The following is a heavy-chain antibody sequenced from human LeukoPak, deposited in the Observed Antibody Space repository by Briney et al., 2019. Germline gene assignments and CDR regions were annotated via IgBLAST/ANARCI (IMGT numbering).Heavy chain of an antibody. CDR2: ISYDGSNK. CDR3: ARGGRYCSSTSCYHPFDP. V-gene: IGHV3-30*01. D-gene: IGHD2-2*01. Sequence: LPGRSLRLSCAASGFTFSSYAMHWVRQAPGKGLEWVAVISYDGSNKYYADSVKGRFTISRDNSKNTLYLQMNSLRAEDTAVYYCARGGRYCSSTSCYHPFDPWGQGTLVTVSS. CDR1: GFTFSSYA. J-gene: IGHJ5*02.